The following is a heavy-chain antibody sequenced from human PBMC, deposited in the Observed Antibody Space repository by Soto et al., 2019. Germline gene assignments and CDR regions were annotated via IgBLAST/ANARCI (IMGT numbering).Heavy chain of an antibody. CDR1: GYISTNCW. CDR3: ASSVVLPSAMNYFDY. J-gene: IGHJ4*02. V-gene: IGHV5-51*01. D-gene: IGHD6-6*01. Sequence: GASMKISCKGSGYISTNCWMAWVRQTPGSGLEWMGIIFPTDSVTKYSQSFQGQVTISAAKSISTAYLQCSSLKTSDTAIYYSASSVVLPSAMNYFDYWGQGSLVTVSS. CDR2: IFPTDSVT.